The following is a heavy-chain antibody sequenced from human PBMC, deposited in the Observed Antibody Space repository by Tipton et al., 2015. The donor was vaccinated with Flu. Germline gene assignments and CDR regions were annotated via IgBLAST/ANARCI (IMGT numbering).Heavy chain of an antibody. D-gene: IGHD3-22*01. CDR2: INQDGSEK. CDR3: AREDGNYYDTSGYSDY. Sequence: SLRLSCTASGFTFSRYAMTWVRQVPGKGLEWVANINQDGSEKYYVDSVKGRFTISRDNAKNSLYLQMNSLRAEDTAVYYCAREDGNYYDTSGYSDYWGQGTLVTVS. J-gene: IGHJ4*02. CDR1: GFTFSRYA. V-gene: IGHV3-7*01.